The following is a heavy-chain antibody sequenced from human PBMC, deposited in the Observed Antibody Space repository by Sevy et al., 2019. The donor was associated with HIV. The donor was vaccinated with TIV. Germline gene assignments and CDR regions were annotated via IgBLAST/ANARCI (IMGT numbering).Heavy chain of an antibody. D-gene: IGHD2-2*01. CDR3: ARGAERQLLFWNYEELHYCDY. CDR1: GFTFSSYA. CDR2: ISYDGSNK. J-gene: IGHJ4*02. V-gene: IGHV3-30*04. Sequence: GGSLRLSCAASGFTFSSYAMHWVRQAPGKGLEWVAVISYDGSNKYYADSVKGRFTISRDNSKNTLYLQMNSLRAEDTAVYYCARGAERQLLFWNYEELHYCDYWDQGTLVTVSS.